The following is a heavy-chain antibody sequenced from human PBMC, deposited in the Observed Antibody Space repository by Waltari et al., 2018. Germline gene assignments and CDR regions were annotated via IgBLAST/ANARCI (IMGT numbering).Heavy chain of an antibody. CDR1: GYTFPSFT. J-gene: IGHJ4*02. D-gene: IGHD1-26*01. CDR3: ARELWDLPSYFDY. V-gene: IGHV1-3*01. Sequence: VQLVQSGAEVTKPGASVKISCKAAGYTFPSFTVHWLRQAPGQGLEWMGRINADNGDTKYSQKFQDRLTITRDTSANTLYMELSSLRSEDTAVYFCARELWDLPSYFDYWGQGTLVTVSS. CDR2: INADNGDT.